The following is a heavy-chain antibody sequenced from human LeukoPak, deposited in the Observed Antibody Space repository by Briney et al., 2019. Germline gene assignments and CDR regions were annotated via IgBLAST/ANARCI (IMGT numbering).Heavy chain of an antibody. CDR1: GFTFTDCW. CDR2: IKRDGSEK. J-gene: IGHJ6*02. Sequence: PGGSLRLSCAASGFTFTDCWMSWVRQAPGRGLEWVANIKRDGSEKYYVDSVKGRFTISRDNPKKSVYLQMNSLRAEDTAIYYCARDVSVSGMDVWGQGTTVIVSS. D-gene: IGHD5/OR15-5a*01. V-gene: IGHV3-7*01. CDR3: ARDVSVSGMDV.